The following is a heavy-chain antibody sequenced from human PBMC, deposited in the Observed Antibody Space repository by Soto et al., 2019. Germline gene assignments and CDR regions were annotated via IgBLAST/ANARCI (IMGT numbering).Heavy chain of an antibody. CDR1: GGSISSYY. CDR2: IYYSGST. J-gene: IGHJ4*02. Sequence: SETLSLTCTVSGGSISSYYWSWIRQPPGKGLEWIGYIYYSGSTNYNPSLKSRVTISVDTSKNQFSLKLSSVTAADTAVYYCAREQQLVLSPHFDYWGQGTLVTVSS. D-gene: IGHD6-13*01. V-gene: IGHV4-59*01. CDR3: AREQQLVLSPHFDY.